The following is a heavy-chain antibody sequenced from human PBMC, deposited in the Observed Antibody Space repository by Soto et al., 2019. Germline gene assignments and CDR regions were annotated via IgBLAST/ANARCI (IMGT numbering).Heavy chain of an antibody. CDR2: IWYDGSYK. Sequence: QVQLVGSGGGVVQPGRSLRLSCATSGFTFSHYGMHWVRQATGKGLEWVAVIWYDGSYKYYADSVKDRFTISKDTSKNTLYVQMNRLRAEDMSIYSDVRETGAFGAKIDVCGQGTTVTVSS. V-gene: IGHV3-33*01. D-gene: IGHD3-3*01. CDR3: VRETGAFGAKIDV. J-gene: IGHJ6*02. CDR1: GFTFSHYG.